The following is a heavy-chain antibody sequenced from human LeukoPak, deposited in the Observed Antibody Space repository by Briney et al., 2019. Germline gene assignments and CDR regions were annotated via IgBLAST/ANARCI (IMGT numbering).Heavy chain of an antibody. CDR2: IIPILGIA. Sequence: SVKVSCKASGGTFSSYAISWVRQAPGQGLEWMGRIIPILGIANYAQKFQGRVTITADKSTSTAYMELSSLRSEDTAVYYCARYPRTHCSSTSCSDYWGQGTLVTVSS. CDR3: ARYPRTHCSSTSCSDY. D-gene: IGHD2-2*01. CDR1: GGTFSSYA. J-gene: IGHJ4*02. V-gene: IGHV1-69*04.